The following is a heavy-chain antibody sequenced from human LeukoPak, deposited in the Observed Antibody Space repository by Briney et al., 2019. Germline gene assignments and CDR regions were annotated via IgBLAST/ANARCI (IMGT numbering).Heavy chain of an antibody. CDR2: MNPNSGNT. D-gene: IGHD2-2*01. CDR1: GYTFTSYD. Sequence: ASVKVSCKASGYTFTSYDINWVRQATGQGLEWMGWMNPNSGNTGYAQKFQGRVTITRNTSISTAYMELSSLRSEDTAVYYCARSPIVVVPAAAFYIDYRGQGTLVTVSS. V-gene: IGHV1-8*03. J-gene: IGHJ4*02. CDR3: ARSPIVVVPAAAFYIDY.